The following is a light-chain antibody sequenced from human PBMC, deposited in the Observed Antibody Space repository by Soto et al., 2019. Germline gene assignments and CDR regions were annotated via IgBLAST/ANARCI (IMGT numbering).Light chain of an antibody. V-gene: IGKV1-33*01. J-gene: IGKJ3*01. Sequence: DIQMTQSPSSLSASVGDRVTITCQASQDIRKYLSWYQQKPGKAPKLLIYGASYLETGVPSRFSGSGYGTDFTFTISSLQPEDIATDYCQHYDHVPPFTFGPRTKVTIK. CDR2: GAS. CDR3: QHYDHVPPFT. CDR1: QDIRKY.